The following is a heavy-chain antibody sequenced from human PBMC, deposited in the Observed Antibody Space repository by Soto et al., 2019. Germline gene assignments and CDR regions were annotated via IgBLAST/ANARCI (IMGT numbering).Heavy chain of an antibody. CDR1: GFTFSSYG. CDR3: ARWGIAAGDY. J-gene: IGHJ4*02. D-gene: IGHD6-13*01. V-gene: IGHV3-33*01. CDR2: IWYDGSNK. Sequence: QVQLVESGGGVVQPGRSLRLSCAASGFTFSSYGMHWVRQAPGKGLEWVAVIWYDGSNKYYADSVKGRFTISRDNSKNTLYPQMNTVRAEETAVYSCARWGIAAGDYWGPGTMVTVSS.